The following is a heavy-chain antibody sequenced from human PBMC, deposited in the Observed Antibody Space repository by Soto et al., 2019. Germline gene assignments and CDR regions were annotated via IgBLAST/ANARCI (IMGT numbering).Heavy chain of an antibody. CDR1: GYTFTSYD. CDR3: ARSTQYSASLEFDF. J-gene: IGHJ4*02. CDR2: INPDNGGT. V-gene: IGHV1-8*01. D-gene: IGHD5-12*01. Sequence: ASVKVSCKASGYTFTSYDINWVRQATGQGLEWMGWINPDNGGTVYAQNFQGRLTMARDTPVATVYMELSGLRSGDTAVYYCARSTQYSASLEFDFWGQGTRVTVSS.